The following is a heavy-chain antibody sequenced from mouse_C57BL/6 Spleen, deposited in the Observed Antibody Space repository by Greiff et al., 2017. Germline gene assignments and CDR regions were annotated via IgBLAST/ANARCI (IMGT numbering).Heavy chain of an antibody. V-gene: IGHV1-61*01. CDR1: GYTFTSYW. CDR3: AREGVITTSGSFEG. D-gene: IGHD1-1*01. J-gene: IGHJ1*03. CDR2: IYPSDSET. Sequence: QVQLQQPGAELVRPGSSVKLSCKASGYTFTSYWMDWVKQRPGQGLEWIGNIYPSDSETHYNQKFKDKATLTVDKSSSTASMQRSSLTSADSAVYYGAREGVITTSGSFEGWGTGTTFTV.